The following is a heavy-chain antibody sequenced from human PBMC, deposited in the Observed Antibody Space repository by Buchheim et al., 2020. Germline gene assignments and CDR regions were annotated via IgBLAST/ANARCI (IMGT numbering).Heavy chain of an antibody. CDR3: ARRGSSGWYYFDY. D-gene: IGHD6-19*01. CDR1: GGSISSSSYY. J-gene: IGHJ4*02. Sequence: QLQLQGSGPGLVKPSETLSLTCTVSGGSISSSSYYWGWIRQPPGKGLEWIGSIYYSGSTYYNPSLKSRVTISVDASKNQFSLKLSSVTAADTAVYYCARRGSSGWYYFDYWGQGTL. V-gene: IGHV4-39*01. CDR2: IYYSGST.